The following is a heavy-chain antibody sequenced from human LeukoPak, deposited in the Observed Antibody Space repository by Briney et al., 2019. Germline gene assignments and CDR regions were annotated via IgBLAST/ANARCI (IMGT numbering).Heavy chain of an antibody. CDR2: ISYDGSNK. D-gene: IGHD3-9*01. CDR1: GFTFSNYV. CDR3: ASAYYDILTGYYHEFDY. Sequence: GGSLRLSCAASGFTFSNYVMHWVRQAPGKGLEWVAVISYDGSNKYYADSVKGRFTISRDNSKSTLYLQMNSLRAEDTAVYYCASAYYDILTGYYHEFDYWGQGTLVTVSS. V-gene: IGHV3-30-3*01. J-gene: IGHJ4*02.